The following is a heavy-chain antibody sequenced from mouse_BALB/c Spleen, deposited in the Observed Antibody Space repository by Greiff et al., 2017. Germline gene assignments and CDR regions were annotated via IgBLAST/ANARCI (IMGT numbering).Heavy chain of an antibody. D-gene: IGHD2-2*01. Sequence: EVQGVESGGGLVQPGGSLKLSCAASGFTFSSYGMSWVRQTPDKRLELVATINSNGGSTYYPDSVKGRFTISRDNAKNTLYLQMSSLKSEDTAMYYCARDRVILDYWGQGTTLTVSS. J-gene: IGHJ2*01. CDR3: ARDRVILDY. CDR1: GFTFSSYG. CDR2: INSNGGST. V-gene: IGHV5-6-3*01.